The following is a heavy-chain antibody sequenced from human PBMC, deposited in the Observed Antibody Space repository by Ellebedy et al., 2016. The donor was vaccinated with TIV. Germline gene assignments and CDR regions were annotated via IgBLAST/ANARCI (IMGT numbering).Heavy chain of an antibody. CDR3: ARDRYYGSGSYSVKKRSYYYYGMDV. J-gene: IGHJ6*02. Sequence: AASVKVSCKASGYTFPSYGISWVRQAPGQGLYWMGGIIPIFGTSNYAQTFQGRVTITADESTSTAYTELSSLRSEDTAVYYCARDRYYGSGSYSVKKRSYYYYGMDVWGQGTTVTVSS. D-gene: IGHD3-10*01. CDR1: GYTFPSYG. CDR2: IIPIFGTS. V-gene: IGHV1-69*13.